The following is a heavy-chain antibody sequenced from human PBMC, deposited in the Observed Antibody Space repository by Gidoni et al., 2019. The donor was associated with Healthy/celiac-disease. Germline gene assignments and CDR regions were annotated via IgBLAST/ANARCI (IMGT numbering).Heavy chain of an antibody. CDR2: ISYDGSNK. Sequence: QVQLVESGGGVVQPGRSLRLSCAASGFTFSSYAMHWVRQAPGKGLEWVAVISYDGSNKYYADSVKGRFTISRDNSKNTLYLQMNSLRAEDTAVYYCARDPRGGAAQLAWFDPWGQGTLVTVSS. D-gene: IGHD2-2*01. V-gene: IGHV3-30-3*01. J-gene: IGHJ5*02. CDR3: ARDPRGGAAQLAWFDP. CDR1: GFTFSSYA.